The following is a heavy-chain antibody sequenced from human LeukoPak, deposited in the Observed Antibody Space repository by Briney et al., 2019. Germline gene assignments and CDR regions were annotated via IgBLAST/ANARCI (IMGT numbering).Heavy chain of an antibody. CDR1: GYTFTNYG. Sequence: ASVKVSCKASGYTFTNYGISWVRQAPGQGLEWMGWISDYNGNTHYARNLQGRVTMTTDTSTSTAYMELKSLRSDDTAVYYCARGGHRRYYYTSGSAFDPWGQGTLVTVSS. D-gene: IGHD3-10*01. CDR2: ISDYNGNT. J-gene: IGHJ5*02. V-gene: IGHV1-18*01. CDR3: ARGGHRRYYYTSGSAFDP.